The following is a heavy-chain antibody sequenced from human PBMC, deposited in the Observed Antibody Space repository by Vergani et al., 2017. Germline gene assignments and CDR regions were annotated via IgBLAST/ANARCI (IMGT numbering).Heavy chain of an antibody. CDR2: IYTGGGT. CDR1: GGSISSGSYY. J-gene: IGHJ6*02. Sequence: QVQLQESGPGLVRPSQTLSLTCTVSGGSISSGSYYWSWFRQPAGKGLEWIGRIYTGGGTSYNPSLKSRVTISVDTSQNQFSLQLSSVTAADTAVSYCSRAPRYCTGWTFLHPHMDVWGQGTTVTVSS. V-gene: IGHV4-61*02. D-gene: IGHD2-8*02. CDR3: SRAPRYCTGWTFLHPHMDV.